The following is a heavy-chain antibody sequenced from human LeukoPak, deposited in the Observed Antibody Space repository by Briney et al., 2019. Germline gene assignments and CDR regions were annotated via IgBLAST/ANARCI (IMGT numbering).Heavy chain of an antibody. CDR2: IYYSGST. V-gene: IGHV4-39*01. J-gene: IGHJ4*02. CDR3: ARQKIFWSRYYPDY. D-gene: IGHD3-3*01. Sequence: PSETLSLTCTVSGGSISSSSYYWGWIRQPPGKGLEWIGSIYYSGSTYYNPSLKSRVTISVDASKNQFSLKLSSVTAADTAVYYCARQKIFWSRYYPDYWGQGTLVTVSS. CDR1: GGSISSSSYY.